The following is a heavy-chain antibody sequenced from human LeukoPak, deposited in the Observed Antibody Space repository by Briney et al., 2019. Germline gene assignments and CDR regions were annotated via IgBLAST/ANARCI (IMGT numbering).Heavy chain of an antibody. V-gene: IGHV6-1*01. CDR1: GDSVSSNSAA. CDR3: ARDFLYGSGTYISGRDAFDI. CDR2: TYYRSKWYD. Sequence: SQTLSLTCAISGDSVSSNSAAWNWIRQSPSRGLEWLGRTYYRSKWYDDYAVSVKSRITINPDTSKNQFSLQLNSVTPEDTAVYYCARDFLYGSGTYISGRDAFDIWGQGTMVTVSS. D-gene: IGHD3-10*01. J-gene: IGHJ3*02.